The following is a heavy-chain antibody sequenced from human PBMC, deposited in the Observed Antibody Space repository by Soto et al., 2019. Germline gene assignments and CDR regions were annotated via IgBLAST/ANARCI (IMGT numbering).Heavy chain of an antibody. Sequence: EVQLVETGGDLIQPGGSLRLSCAASGFTVSSDSMTWVRQAPGKGLEWISIIYSDNNTDYADSVKGRFSISRATSKNILSLQMNSLRAEDTAEYYCARHYSAMGVWGQGTTVTVSS. CDR2: IYSDNNT. CDR3: ARHYSAMGV. J-gene: IGHJ6*02. V-gene: IGHV3-53*02. CDR1: GFTVSSDS.